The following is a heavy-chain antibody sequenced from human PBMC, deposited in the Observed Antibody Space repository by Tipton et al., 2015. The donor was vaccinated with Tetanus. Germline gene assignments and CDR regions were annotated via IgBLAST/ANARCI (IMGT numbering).Heavy chain of an antibody. Sequence: VQLVQSGGEVKKPGESLKISCKGSGYIFNNYWIGWVRQKPGKGLEWMGNIYPGDSDTRYSPSFQGQVTISVAKSINTACLQWSSLKASDTSMFYCARAHCTDGVCSFDFWGQGALVTVAS. J-gene: IGHJ4*02. V-gene: IGHV5-51*01. CDR1: GYIFNNYW. CDR2: IYPGDSDT. D-gene: IGHD2-8*01. CDR3: ARAHCTDGVCSFDF.